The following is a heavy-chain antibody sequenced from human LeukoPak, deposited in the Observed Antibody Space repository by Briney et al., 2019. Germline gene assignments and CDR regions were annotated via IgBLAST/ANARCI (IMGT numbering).Heavy chain of an antibody. CDR2: IRPKSGDI. CDR3: TRDHNWGPDY. D-gene: IGHD7-27*01. V-gene: IGHV1-2*02. CDR1: GYTFTDHY. J-gene: IGHJ4*02. Sequence: GASVKVSCKASGYTFTDHYLHWVRQAPGQELEWVGWIRPKSGDIHYAQTFYGRVTLIRDASINTAYMELTGLTSDDTGVYYCTRDHNWGPDYWGQGTLIIVSS.